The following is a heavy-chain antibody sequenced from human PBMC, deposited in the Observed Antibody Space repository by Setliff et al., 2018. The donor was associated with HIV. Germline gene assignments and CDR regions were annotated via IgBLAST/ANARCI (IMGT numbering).Heavy chain of an antibody. J-gene: IGHJ4*02. CDR1: GFAFSSHQ. V-gene: IGHV3-48*03. Sequence: GGSLRLSCAASGFAFSSHQMSWVRQAPGKGLEWLSYIGSSGTPIYYADSVKGRFTISRDNAKNSLNLQMNSLRAEDTAVYYCARDPLPCSSPSCYPPGYFDYWGQGTLVTVSS. CDR3: ARDPLPCSSPSCYPPGYFDY. D-gene: IGHD2-2*01. CDR2: IGSSGTPI.